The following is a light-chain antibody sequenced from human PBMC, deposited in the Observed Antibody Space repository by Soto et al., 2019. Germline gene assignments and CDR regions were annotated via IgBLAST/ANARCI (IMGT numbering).Light chain of an antibody. CDR2: DAS. J-gene: IGKJ5*01. CDR3: XXYASSPIT. CDR1: ESVSYSY. Sequence: EIVLTQSPATMSLSPGERATLSCGASESVSYSYVAWYQVKGGLAPRLLIHDASTRASGIPDRFSGSKSGTDFTLXXRALEXXDXXXXXXXXYASSPITFGQGTRLEIK. V-gene: IGKV3D-20*01.